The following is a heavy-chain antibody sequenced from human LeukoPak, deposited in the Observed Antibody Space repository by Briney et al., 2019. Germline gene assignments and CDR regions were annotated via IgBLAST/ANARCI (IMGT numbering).Heavy chain of an antibody. CDR2: IYYSGST. D-gene: IGHD3-16*01. Sequence: SETLSLTCTVSGGSISSYYWSWIRQPPGKGLEWIGYIYYSGSTNYNPSLKSRVTISVDTSKNQFSPKLTSVSAADTAVYYCARLKLGAYFDLWGRGTLVTVSS. J-gene: IGHJ2*01. V-gene: IGHV4-59*08. CDR3: ARLKLGAYFDL. CDR1: GGSISSYY.